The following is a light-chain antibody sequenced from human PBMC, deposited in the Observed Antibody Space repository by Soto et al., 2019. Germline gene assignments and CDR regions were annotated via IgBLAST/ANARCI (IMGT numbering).Light chain of an antibody. CDR1: SSDVGGYNY. CDR2: DVS. CDR3: SSYTTSNTRQIV. V-gene: IGLV2-14*03. Sequence: QSALTQPASVSGSPGQSITISCTGTSSDVGGYNYVSWYQHHPGKAPKLIIYDVSNRPSGVSIRFSGSKSDNTASLTISGLQPEDEADYHCSSYTTSNTRQIVFGTGINVTVL. J-gene: IGLJ1*01.